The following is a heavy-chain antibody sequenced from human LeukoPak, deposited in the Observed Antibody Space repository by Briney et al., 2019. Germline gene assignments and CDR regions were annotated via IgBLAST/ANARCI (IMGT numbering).Heavy chain of an antibody. V-gene: IGHV1-2*02. CDR1: GYTFTGYY. CDR3: ARERPSGTYYYYGMDV. D-gene: IGHD1-1*01. J-gene: IGHJ6*02. CDR2: INPNSGGT. Sequence: GAAVKVSCKASGYTFTGYYMHWVRQAPGQGLEWVGWINPNSGGTNSAQTFKGRFTMTRDTSMRTAYMELSRLTSDDTAVYYCARERPSGTYYYYGMDVWGQGTTVTVSS.